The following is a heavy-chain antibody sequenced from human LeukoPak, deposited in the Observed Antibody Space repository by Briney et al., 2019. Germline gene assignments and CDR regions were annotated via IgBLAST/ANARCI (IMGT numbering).Heavy chain of an antibody. CDR1: GYTFTGYY. CDR2: INPKSGGT. Sequence: ASVKVSCKASGYTFTGYYIYWVRQAHGQGLEWIGRINPKSGGTNYAQKFQGRVTMTSDTSISTAYMELSRVTSDDTAVYYCARVWDSGWSVFEYWGQGTLVTVSS. J-gene: IGHJ4*02. CDR3: ARVWDSGWSVFEY. V-gene: IGHV1-2*06. D-gene: IGHD6-19*01.